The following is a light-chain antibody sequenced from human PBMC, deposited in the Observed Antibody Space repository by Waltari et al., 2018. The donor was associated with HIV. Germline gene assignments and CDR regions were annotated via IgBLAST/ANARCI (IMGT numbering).Light chain of an antibody. V-gene: IGKV3-20*01. CDR2: DAA. J-gene: IGKJ4*01. Sequence: IVLTQSPGTLSFSRGVRATLSCSASQSVESGLLAWYQPKPGQPPRLIIYDAANSGPGMPDRFGGSGSGADFTLTISRLEPEDCALYYCHQYRSFPLTFGGGNKVEI. CDR1: QSVESGL. CDR3: HQYRSFPLT.